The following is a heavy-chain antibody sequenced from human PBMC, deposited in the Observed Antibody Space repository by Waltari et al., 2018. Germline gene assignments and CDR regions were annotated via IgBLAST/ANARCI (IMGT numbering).Heavy chain of an antibody. CDR1: GFTFSSYG. J-gene: IGHJ5*02. CDR2: IRYDGSNK. D-gene: IGHD6-6*01. CDR3: AKDVVFPGGWFDP. Sequence: VQLVESGGGVVQPGGSLRLSCAASGFTFSSYGMHWVRQAPGKGLEWVAVIRYDGSNKYYADSVKGRFTISRDNSKNTLYLQMNSLRAEDTAVYYCAKDVVFPGGWFDPWGQGTLVTVSS. V-gene: IGHV3-30*02.